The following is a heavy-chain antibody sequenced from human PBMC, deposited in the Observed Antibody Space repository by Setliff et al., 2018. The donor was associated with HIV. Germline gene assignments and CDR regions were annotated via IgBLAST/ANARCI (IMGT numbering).Heavy chain of an antibody. J-gene: IGHJ3*01. CDR3: ARSSRANEAFDV. V-gene: IGHV1-45*02. CDR1: GYTFTDHY. CDR2: FTPFNDNT. Sequence: GASVKVSCKASGYTFTDHYLHWVRQAPGQALEWMGWFTPFNDNTNYAQKYRGRISITRDRSMGTAYMELSSLRSEDTGMYYCARSSRANEAFDVWGQGTMVTVSS.